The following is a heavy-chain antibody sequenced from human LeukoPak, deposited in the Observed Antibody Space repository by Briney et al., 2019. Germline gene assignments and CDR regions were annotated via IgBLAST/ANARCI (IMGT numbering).Heavy chain of an antibody. D-gene: IGHD1-26*01. CDR2: ISSSSSTI. J-gene: IGHJ4*02. V-gene: IGHV3-48*01. CDR1: GFTFDDYT. Sequence: GGSLRLSCAASGFTFDDYTMHWVRQAPGKGLEWVSYISSSSSTIYYADSVKGRFTISRDNAKNSLYLKMNSLRAEDTAVYYCARVSRGKWELLGAHDYWGQGTLVTVSS. CDR3: ARVSRGKWELLGAHDY.